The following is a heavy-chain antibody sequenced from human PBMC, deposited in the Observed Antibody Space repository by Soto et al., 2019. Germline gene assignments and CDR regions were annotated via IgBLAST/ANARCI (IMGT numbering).Heavy chain of an antibody. CDR1: GGSFRGYY. J-gene: IGHJ3*02. D-gene: IGHD3-16*01. CDR3: ARGLDYDYPDAFDI. Sequence: QVQLQQWGAGLLKPSETLSLTCAVYGGSFRGYYWSWIRQPPGKGLEWIGEINYSRGTNYNPSLKSRVDVPVNASNNQFSLNVDSVTAADTAVYYCARGLDYDYPDAFDIWGQGTMLTVSS. V-gene: IGHV4-34*01. CDR2: INYSRGT.